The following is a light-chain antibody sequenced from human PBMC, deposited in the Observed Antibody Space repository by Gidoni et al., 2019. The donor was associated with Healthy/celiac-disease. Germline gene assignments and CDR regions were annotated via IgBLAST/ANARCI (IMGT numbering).Light chain of an antibody. CDR1: QSISSW. CDR3: PQYNSYCT. Sequence: DIQMTQSPSTLSASVGDRVTITCRASQSISSWLAWYQQHPVKAPKLLIYKASSLESGRPSQFRGSGSGTECPLTLRSLQPDDFAPYYCPQYNSYCTFGHGTKVEIK. V-gene: IGKV1-5*03. CDR2: KAS. J-gene: IGKJ1*01.